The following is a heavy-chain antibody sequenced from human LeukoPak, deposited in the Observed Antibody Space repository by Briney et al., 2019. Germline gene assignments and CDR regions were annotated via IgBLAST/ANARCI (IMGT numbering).Heavy chain of an antibody. J-gene: IGHJ4*02. Sequence: ASVKVSCKASGYTFTSYDINWVRQATGQGLEWMGWMNPNSGNTGYAQKFQGRVTMTRNTSISTAYMELSSLRSEDTAVYYCAIVRGYSYGLRSPLSGWSQGTLVTVSS. CDR1: GYTFTSYD. CDR2: MNPNSGNT. D-gene: IGHD5-18*01. CDR3: AIVRGYSYGLRSPLSG. V-gene: IGHV1-8*01.